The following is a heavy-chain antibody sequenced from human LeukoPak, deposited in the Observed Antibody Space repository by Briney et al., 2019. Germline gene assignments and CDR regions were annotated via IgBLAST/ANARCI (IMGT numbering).Heavy chain of an antibody. CDR3: AGSWSPYDAFDI. CDR1: GFTFSDYY. V-gene: IGHV3-11*01. D-gene: IGHD6-13*01. J-gene: IGHJ3*02. Sequence: GGSLRLSCAASGFTFSDYYMTWIRQAPGKGLEWVSFISGSGNTINYANSVKGRFTISRDNAKNSLYLQMDSLRAEDTAVYYCAGSWSPYDAFDIWGQGTMVSVS. CDR2: ISGSGNTI.